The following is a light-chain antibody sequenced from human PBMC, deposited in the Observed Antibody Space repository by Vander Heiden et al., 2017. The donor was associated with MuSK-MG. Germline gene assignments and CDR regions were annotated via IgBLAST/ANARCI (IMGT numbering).Light chain of an antibody. V-gene: IGLV2-8*01. J-gene: IGLJ1*01. CDR3: SSFTGSTNV. CDR2: EVN. Sequence: QSALTQPPSASGSPGQSVTIPCSGTSSDIGEYKYVSWYQQHPGKAPKLIIFEVNRRPSGVPDRFSGSKSGNTASLTVSGLQADDEADYYCSSFTGSTNVFGSGTKVTVL. CDR1: SSDIGEYKY.